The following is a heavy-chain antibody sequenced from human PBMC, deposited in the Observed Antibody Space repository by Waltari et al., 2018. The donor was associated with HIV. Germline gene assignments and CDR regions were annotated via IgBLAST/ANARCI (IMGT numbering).Heavy chain of an antibody. V-gene: IGHV4-59*01. Sequence: QVQLQESGPGLVKPSETLSLTCTVSGGPISTYYWNWIRQPPGKGLEWIGYIYYSGSTKYNPSLKSRVTISLDTSKNQFSLKLSSVTAADTAVYFCARGGYYYDSSGYPFDYWGQGTLVTVSS. CDR3: ARGGYYYDSSGYPFDY. D-gene: IGHD3-22*01. CDR2: IYYSGST. J-gene: IGHJ4*02. CDR1: GGPISTYY.